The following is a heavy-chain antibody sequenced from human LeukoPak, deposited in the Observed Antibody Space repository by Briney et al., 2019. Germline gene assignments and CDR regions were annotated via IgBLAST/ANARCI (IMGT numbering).Heavy chain of an antibody. D-gene: IGHD3-22*01. CDR3: ARHYYDSSGYFYQDY. CDR2: IYYSGST. J-gene: IGHJ4*02. CDR1: GGSISGYY. V-gene: IGHV4-59*08. Sequence: SETLSLTCTVSGGSISGYYGSWIRQPPGRGREGIGYIYYSGSTDYKPSLKNRVNISVDTSKNQFSLKLSSVSAADTAVYYCARHYYDSSGYFYQDYWGQGTLVTVSS.